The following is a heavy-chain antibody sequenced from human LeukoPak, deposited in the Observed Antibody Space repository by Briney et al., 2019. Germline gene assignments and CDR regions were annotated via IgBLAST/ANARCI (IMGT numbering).Heavy chain of an antibody. CDR3: ASRKTVNESYYFDY. Sequence: SETLSLTCTVSGGSISSYYWSWIRQPPGKGLEWIGYIDHSGSTNYNPSLKSRVTISVDTSKNQFSLKLSSVTAADTAVYYCASRKTVNESYYFDYWGQGTLVTVSS. V-gene: IGHV4-59*12. J-gene: IGHJ4*02. D-gene: IGHD4-11*01. CDR2: IDHSGST. CDR1: GGSISSYY.